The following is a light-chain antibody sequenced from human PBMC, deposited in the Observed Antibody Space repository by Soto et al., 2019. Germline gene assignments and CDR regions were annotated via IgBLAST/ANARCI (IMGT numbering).Light chain of an antibody. CDR3: QQYDKWPPT. Sequence: IPLTQCPSSFCASXGDRATIPRQARSDSYSSLAGYQQKPGTAPKLXXSGASNLQIGGPSRFSGSGSATEFTLPISSLQSEDFAVYYCQQYDKWPPTFGQGTKVDIK. V-gene: IGKV1-8*01. CDR1: SDSYSS. J-gene: IGKJ1*01. CDR2: GAS.